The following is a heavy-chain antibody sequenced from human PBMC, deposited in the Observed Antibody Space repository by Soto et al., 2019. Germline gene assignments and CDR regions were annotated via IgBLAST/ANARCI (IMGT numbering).Heavy chain of an antibody. CDR1: GFTFSSYG. CDR2: IWYDGSNK. Sequence: GGSLRLSCAASGFTFSSYGMHWVRQAPGKGLEWVAVIWYDGSNKYYADSVKGRFTISRDNSKNTLYLQMNSLRAEDTAVYYCARDQSEADAFDIWGQGTMVTVSS. V-gene: IGHV3-33*01. J-gene: IGHJ3*02. CDR3: ARDQSEADAFDI. D-gene: IGHD3-3*01.